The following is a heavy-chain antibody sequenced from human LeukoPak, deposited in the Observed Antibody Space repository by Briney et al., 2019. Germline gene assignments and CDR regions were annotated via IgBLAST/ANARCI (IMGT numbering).Heavy chain of an antibody. Sequence: PGGSLRLSCAASGFTFSNYGMSWVRQAPGKGLEWVSAISGSGGSTYYADSVKGRFTISRDNSKNTLYLQMNSLRAEDTAVYYCAKDWGLGGSYKGVDYWGQGTLVTVSS. D-gene: IGHD1-26*01. CDR2: ISGSGGST. CDR3: AKDWGLGGSYKGVDY. CDR1: GFTFSNYG. J-gene: IGHJ4*02. V-gene: IGHV3-23*01.